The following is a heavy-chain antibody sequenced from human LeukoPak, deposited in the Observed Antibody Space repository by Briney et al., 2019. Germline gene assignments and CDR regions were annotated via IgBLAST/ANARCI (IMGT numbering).Heavy chain of an antibody. CDR1: GYTFTSYY. J-gene: IGHJ4*02. CDR3: ATTARATVTIDY. D-gene: IGHD4-17*01. V-gene: IGHV1-46*01. CDR2: INPSGGST. Sequence: GASVKVSCKASGYTFTSYYMHWVRQAPGQGLEWMGIINPSGGSTSYAQKFQGRVTITTDESTSTAYMELSGLRSEDTAVYYCATTARATVTIDYWGQGTLVTVSS.